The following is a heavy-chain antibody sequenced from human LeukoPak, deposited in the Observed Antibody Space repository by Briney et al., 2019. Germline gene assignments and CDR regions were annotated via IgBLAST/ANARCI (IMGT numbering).Heavy chain of an antibody. Sequence: GGSLRLSCVASGITFSDYWMSWVRQAPGKGLEWVGRIKSKGDGETIDYNTPVKGRFSISRDDSKNTLYLQMNSLKDEDTAMYYCTVRSSIWSQGTLVTVSS. V-gene: IGHV3-15*01. D-gene: IGHD3-3*02. J-gene: IGHJ4*02. CDR3: TVRSSI. CDR1: GITFSDYW. CDR2: IKSKGDGETI.